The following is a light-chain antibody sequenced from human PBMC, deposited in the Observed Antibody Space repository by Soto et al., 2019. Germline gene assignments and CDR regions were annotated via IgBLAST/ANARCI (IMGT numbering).Light chain of an antibody. Sequence: EIGLTQSPGTLSLFPGERATLSCRASQSLNSNYLAWYQHKPGQAPRLLVYGVYRRLTGIPDRFSGSGSGTDFTLTITRLEPEDTAVYLCHHYGDSPHTFGQGSKVEIK. CDR3: HHYGDSPHT. CDR2: GVY. CDR1: QSLNSNY. V-gene: IGKV3-20*01. J-gene: IGKJ1*01.